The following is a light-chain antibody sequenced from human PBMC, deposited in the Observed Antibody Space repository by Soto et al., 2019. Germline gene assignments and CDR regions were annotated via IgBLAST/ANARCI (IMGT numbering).Light chain of an antibody. CDR1: QSVSNNY. J-gene: IGKJ1*01. Sequence: IGLSQSPCTMYIVCGETATLSCRASQSVSNNYLAWYQQKPGQAPRLLIYGASNRATGIPDRFSGSGSGTDFTLTISRLEPEDFAVYYCQQYGSSGTFGQGTKVDIK. V-gene: IGKV3-20*01. CDR2: GAS. CDR3: QQYGSSGT.